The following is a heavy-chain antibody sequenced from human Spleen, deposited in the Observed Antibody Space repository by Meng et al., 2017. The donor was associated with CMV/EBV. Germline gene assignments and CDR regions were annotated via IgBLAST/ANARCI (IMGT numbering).Heavy chain of an antibody. Sequence: ASVKVSCKASGYTFTSYDINWVRQATGQGLEWMGWMNPNSGNTGYAQKFQGRVTITRNTSISTAYMELSSLRSEDTAVYYCTLLYSGYDFPFDYWGQGTLVTVSS. J-gene: IGHJ4*02. CDR2: MNPNSGNT. D-gene: IGHD5-12*01. CDR3: TLLYSGYDFPFDY. V-gene: IGHV1-8*03. CDR1: GYTFTSYD.